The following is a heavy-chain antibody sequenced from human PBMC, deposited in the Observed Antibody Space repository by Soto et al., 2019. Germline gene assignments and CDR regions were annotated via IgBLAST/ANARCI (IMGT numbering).Heavy chain of an antibody. J-gene: IGHJ3*01. V-gene: IGHV4-34*01. CDR3: ARGGSSDWQVAFDF. D-gene: IGHD6-19*01. Sequence: PSRTLSLSCDGYGGSFSCYFWNWIRQSPGKGLEWIGKVNHNGRNNYNPSLKSRVTISLDMSKKQISLKLTSVTAADTAVYYCARGGSSDWQVAFDFWGQGTMVTVSS. CDR1: GGSFSCYF. CDR2: VNHNGRN.